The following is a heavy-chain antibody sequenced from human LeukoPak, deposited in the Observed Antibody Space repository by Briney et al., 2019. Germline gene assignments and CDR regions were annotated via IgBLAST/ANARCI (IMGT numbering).Heavy chain of an antibody. CDR1: GFTFSIYD. D-gene: IGHD3-3*01. J-gene: IGHJ6*03. CDR2: IRYDGSNK. V-gene: IGHV3-30*02. Sequence: SGGSLRLSCAASGFTFSIYDIHWVRQAPGKGLEWVAYIRYDGSNKYYADSVRGRFTISRDNSKNTLYLQMNSLRAEDTAVYFCAKGSKGVLFTRDQYMDVWGKGITVTISS. CDR3: AKGSKGVLFTRDQYMDV.